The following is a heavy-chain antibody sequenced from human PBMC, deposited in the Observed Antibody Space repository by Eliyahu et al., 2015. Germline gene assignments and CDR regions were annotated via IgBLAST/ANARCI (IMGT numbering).Heavy chain of an antibody. CDR2: LYNSGRST. J-gene: IGHJ4*02. V-gene: IGHV4-31*03. CDR1: GGSISIDGYY. D-gene: IGHD6-19*01. Sequence: QVQLQESGPGLVKPSQTLSLXCTVFGGSISIDGYYWSWIRQHPVKGLEWIGFLYNSGRSTYFNPSLQSRATISVDTSKNQFSLTLSSVTAADTAVYYCTRRHRSGYPDFWGQGARVTASS. CDR3: TRRHRSGYPDF.